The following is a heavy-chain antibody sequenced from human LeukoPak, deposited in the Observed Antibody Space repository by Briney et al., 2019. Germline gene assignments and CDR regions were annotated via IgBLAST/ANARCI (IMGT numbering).Heavy chain of an antibody. J-gene: IGHJ4*02. CDR1: GHTFTAYG. CDR2: ISTYSDDA. D-gene: IGHD2-15*01. V-gene: IGHV1-18*01. Sequence: GASVKVSCEASGHTFTAYGITWVRQAPGQGLEWMGWISTYSDDAKYAQKLQGRVTLTTDSSTNTAYMEVRSLRSDDTAVYYCASGSYFFDFWGQGTLVTVSS. CDR3: ASGSYFFDF.